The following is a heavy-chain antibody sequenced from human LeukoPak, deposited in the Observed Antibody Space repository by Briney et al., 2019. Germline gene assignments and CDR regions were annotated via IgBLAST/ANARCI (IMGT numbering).Heavy chain of an antibody. CDR1: GGSISSGGYY. J-gene: IGHJ6*04. CDR3: ARDLSLDV. V-gene: IGHV4-30-2*01. Sequence: SQTLSLTCTVSGGSISSGGYYWSWIRQPPGKGLEWIGYIYHSGSTYYTPSLKSRVTISVDRSKNQFSLKLSSVTAADTAVYYCARDLSLDVWGKGTTVTVSS. CDR2: IYHSGST.